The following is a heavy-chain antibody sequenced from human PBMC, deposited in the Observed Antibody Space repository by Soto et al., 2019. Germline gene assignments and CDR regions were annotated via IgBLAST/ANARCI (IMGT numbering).Heavy chain of an antibody. J-gene: IGHJ4*02. Sequence: EVQLVESGGDLVQPGGSLRLTCIVSGLNFNNAWMNWVRQAPGKGLEWVANINPDGSAEGYVHSVRGRFTISRDNAKNSLYLQMNSLRADDAAVYYCGREKWLQPDYWGQGTLVTVSS. CDR3: GREKWLQPDY. D-gene: IGHD5-12*01. V-gene: IGHV3-7*04. CDR2: INPDGSAE. CDR1: GLNFNNAW.